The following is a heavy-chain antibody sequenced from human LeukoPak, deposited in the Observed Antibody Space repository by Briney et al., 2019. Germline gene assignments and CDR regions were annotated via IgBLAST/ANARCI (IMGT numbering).Heavy chain of an antibody. J-gene: IGHJ4*02. CDR1: GYTFTSYG. D-gene: IGHD5-18*01. Sequence: ASVKVSCKASGYTFTSYGISWVRQDTGQALEWMGWISAYNGHTNYAQKLQGRVTMTTDTSTSTAYMELRSLRSDDTALYYCARDTPMVPFDYWGQGTLVTVSS. V-gene: IGHV1-18*01. CDR3: ARDTPMVPFDY. CDR2: ISAYNGHT.